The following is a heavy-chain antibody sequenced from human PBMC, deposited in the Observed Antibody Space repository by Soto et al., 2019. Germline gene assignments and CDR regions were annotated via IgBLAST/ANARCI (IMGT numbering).Heavy chain of an antibody. CDR3: ARVGATTGKTSNDY. Sequence: QVQLVQSGAAVKKPGASVKVSCKPSGYTFTNYGLSWVRRAPGQGLEWMGWISAYNGNASYSQKLQGRVTMTTDTSTSTGYMELRSLRSDDTAIYYCARVGATTGKTSNDYWGQGTLVIVSS. CDR2: ISAYNGNA. CDR1: GYTFTNYG. V-gene: IGHV1-18*01. J-gene: IGHJ4*02. D-gene: IGHD1-26*01.